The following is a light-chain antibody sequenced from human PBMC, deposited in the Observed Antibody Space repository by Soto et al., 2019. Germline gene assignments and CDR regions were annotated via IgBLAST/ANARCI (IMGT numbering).Light chain of an antibody. V-gene: IGKV1-5*03. CDR2: KAY. CDR1: QSISSW. Sequence: DIQMTQSPSTLSASVGDRVTITCRASQSISSWLAWYQQKPGKAPKVLIYKAYSLERGVPARFSGSGSGTEFTLTISSLQPDDSATYYCQHYNSYPLTFGGGTKVEI. J-gene: IGKJ4*01. CDR3: QHYNSYPLT.